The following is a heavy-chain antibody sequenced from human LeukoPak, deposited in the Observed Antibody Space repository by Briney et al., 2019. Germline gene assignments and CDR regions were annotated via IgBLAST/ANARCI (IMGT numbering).Heavy chain of an antibody. Sequence: ASVKVSCKASGYTFTSYGISWMRQAPGQGLEWMGWISAYNGNTNYAQKLQGRVTMTTDTSTSTAYMELRSLRSDDTAVYYCARDRDYDILTGYYPYYFDYWGQGTLVTVSS. CDR1: GYTFTSYG. CDR3: ARDRDYDILTGYYPYYFDY. J-gene: IGHJ4*02. D-gene: IGHD3-9*01. CDR2: ISAYNGNT. V-gene: IGHV1-18*04.